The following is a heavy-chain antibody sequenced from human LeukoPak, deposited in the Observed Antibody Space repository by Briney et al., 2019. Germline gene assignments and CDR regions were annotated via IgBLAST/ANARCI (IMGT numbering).Heavy chain of an antibody. V-gene: IGHV4-59*01. CDR1: GGSISSYY. CDR3: ARTMEGYCSGGSCYQYSYYMDV. J-gene: IGHJ6*03. CDR2: IYYSGST. Sequence: KPSETLSLTCTVSGGSISSYYWSWIRQPPGKGLEWIGYIYYSGSTNYNPSLKSRVTISVDTSKNQFSLKLTSVTAADTAVCYCARTMEGYCSGGSCYQYSYYMDVWGKGTTVTVSS. D-gene: IGHD2-15*01.